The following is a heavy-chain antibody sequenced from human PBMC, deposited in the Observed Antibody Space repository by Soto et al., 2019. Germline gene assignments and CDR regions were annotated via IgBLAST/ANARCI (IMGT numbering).Heavy chain of an antibody. V-gene: IGHV2-5*02. Sequence: QITLKESGPTLVKPTQTLTLTCTFSGFSLSTSGVGVAWIRQPPGKALEWLALIYWDDDKRYRPSLESRLTITKDTYKNQVVLTMTNMDSVDTATYYCAYLPCSGGSCYWFSFSGRDVGGQGTTVTVSS. CDR1: GFSLSTSGVG. CDR3: AYLPCSGGSCYWFSFSGRDV. J-gene: IGHJ6*02. CDR2: IYWDDDK. D-gene: IGHD2-15*01.